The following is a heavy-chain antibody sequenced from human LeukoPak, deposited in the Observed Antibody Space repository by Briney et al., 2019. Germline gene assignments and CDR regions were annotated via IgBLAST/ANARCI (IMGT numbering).Heavy chain of an antibody. CDR1: GFTFSNYI. J-gene: IGHJ4*02. V-gene: IGHV3-21*01. D-gene: IGHD6-19*01. CDR3: ARDSRAVAADFDY. Sequence: GGSLRLSCAASGFTFSNYIMNWVRQAPGKGLEWVSSISSSGSYIYYADSVRGRFTISRDNAKNSLYLQMNSLRAEDTAEYFCARDSRAVAADFDYWGQGTLVTVSS. CDR2: ISSSGSYI.